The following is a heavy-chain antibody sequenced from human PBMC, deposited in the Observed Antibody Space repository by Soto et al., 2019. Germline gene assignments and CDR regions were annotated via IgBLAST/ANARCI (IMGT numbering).Heavy chain of an antibody. J-gene: IGHJ2*01. V-gene: IGHV1-69*06. Sequence: SVKLSWKTSEDTFRNYAISLVRQAPGQVLEWMGGIIPIFGTANYAQKFQCRVTITADTSANTVYLELSSMRSEDTAVYYCASTKYDSSAYYYWYLGFWCRRILVTV. CDR2: IIPIFGTA. CDR1: EDTFRNYA. D-gene: IGHD3-22*01. CDR3: ASTKYDSSAYYYWYLGF.